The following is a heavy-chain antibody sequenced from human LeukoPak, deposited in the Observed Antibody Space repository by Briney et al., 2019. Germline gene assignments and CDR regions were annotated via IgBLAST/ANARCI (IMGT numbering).Heavy chain of an antibody. CDR3: ARGAHCSSTSCSRRVDYMDV. CDR1: GGSISSYY. Sequence: PSETLSLTCTVSGGSISSYYWSWIRQPPGKGLEWIGYIYYSGSTNYNPSLKSRVTISVDTSKNQFSLKLSSVTAADTAVYYCARGAHCSSTSCSRRVDYMDVWGKGTTVTVSS. V-gene: IGHV4-59*01. J-gene: IGHJ6*03. D-gene: IGHD2-2*01. CDR2: IYYSGST.